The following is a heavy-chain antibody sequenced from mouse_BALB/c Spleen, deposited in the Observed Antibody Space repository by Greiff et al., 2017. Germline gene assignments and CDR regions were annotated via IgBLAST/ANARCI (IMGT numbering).Heavy chain of an antibody. Sequence: EVKLVESGGGLVQPGGSLKLSCAASGFTFSSYTMSWVRQTPEKRLEWVAYISNGGGSTYYPDTVKGRFTISRDNAKNTLYLQMSSLKSEDTAMYYCARYPYYGSSYDAMDYWGQGTSVTVAS. CDR1: GFTFSSYT. V-gene: IGHV5-12-2*01. CDR3: ARYPYYGSSYDAMDY. D-gene: IGHD1-1*01. CDR2: ISNGGGST. J-gene: IGHJ4*01.